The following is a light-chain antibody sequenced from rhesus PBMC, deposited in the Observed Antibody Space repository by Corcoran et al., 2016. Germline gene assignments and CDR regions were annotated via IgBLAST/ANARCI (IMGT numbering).Light chain of an antibody. Sequence: DIQMTQSPSSLSASVGDRVTITCRASENANNYLHWYQQKPEKAPKPLIYKASTLQSGVPSRFSGRGSGTDITLTISSLQPEDFATYNCQHGYGTPLTFGRGTKVELK. CDR1: ENANNY. V-gene: IGKV1-74*01. CDR3: QHGYGTPLT. CDR2: KAS. J-gene: IGKJ4*01.